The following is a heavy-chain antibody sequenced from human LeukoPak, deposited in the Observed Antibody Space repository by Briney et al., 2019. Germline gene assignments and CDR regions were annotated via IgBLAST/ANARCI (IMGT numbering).Heavy chain of an antibody. CDR2: MSYGGANE. CDR1: GFTFTNYA. J-gene: IGHJ4*02. CDR3: TRDFRIAVTDY. Sequence: GGSLRLSCAASGFTFTNYALHWVRQAPGKGLEWVAVMSYGGANEYYADSVKGRFTVSRDDSKNTLYLQMNSLRTEDTAIYYCTRDFRIAVTDYWGQGTLVTVSS. V-gene: IGHV3-30-3*01. D-gene: IGHD2/OR15-2a*01.